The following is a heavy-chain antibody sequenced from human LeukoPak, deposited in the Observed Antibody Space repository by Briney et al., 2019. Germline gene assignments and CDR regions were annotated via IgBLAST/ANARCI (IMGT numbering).Heavy chain of an antibody. D-gene: IGHD3-9*01. Sequence: GASVKVSCKASGYTFTGYYMHWVRQAPGQGLEWMGWINPNSGGTNYAQKFQGRVTMTRDTSISTAYMELSRLRSDDTAVYYCARAGSYYDILTGYPPPNFDYWGQGTLVTVSS. CDR2: INPNSGGT. CDR3: ARAGSYYDILTGYPPPNFDY. J-gene: IGHJ4*02. V-gene: IGHV1-2*02. CDR1: GYTFTGYY.